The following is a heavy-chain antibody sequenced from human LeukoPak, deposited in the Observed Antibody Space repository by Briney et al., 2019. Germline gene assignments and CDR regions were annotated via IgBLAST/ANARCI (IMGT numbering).Heavy chain of an antibody. V-gene: IGHV4-30-4*01. J-gene: IGHJ4*02. D-gene: IGHD2-2*01. CDR2: IYYSGST. CDR3: AALQRPAAIDY. CDR1: GTSIRSGYYY. Sequence: SETLSLTCTVSGTSIRSGYYYWCWIPQPPGKGLEWIGYIYYSGSTYYNPSLKSRLTIAVDTSKNQFSLRLTSVTAADTAVYYCAALQRPAAIDYWGQGTLVTVSS.